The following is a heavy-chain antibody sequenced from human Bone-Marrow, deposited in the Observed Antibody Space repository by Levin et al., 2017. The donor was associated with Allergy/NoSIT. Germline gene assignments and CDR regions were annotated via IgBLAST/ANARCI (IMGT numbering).Heavy chain of an antibody. Sequence: GESLKISCKGSGYPFSNQWIAWVRQRPGKGLEWMGSIYPSDSDTRYSPSFQGQVTISSDKSISTAYLQWTSVKASDTAIYFCARGLSAAVTGGMDVWVQGTTVTVTS. J-gene: IGHJ6*02. V-gene: IGHV5-51*01. CDR1: GYPFSNQW. CDR2: IYPSDSDT. D-gene: IGHD4-17*01. CDR3: ARGLSAAVTGGMDV.